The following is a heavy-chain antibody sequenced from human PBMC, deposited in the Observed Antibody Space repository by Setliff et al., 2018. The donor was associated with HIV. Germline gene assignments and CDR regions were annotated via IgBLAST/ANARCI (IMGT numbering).Heavy chain of an antibody. J-gene: IGHJ4*02. CDR1: GYTFTDAF. CDR2: VDPQDGET. D-gene: IGHD3-10*01. Sequence: ASVKVSCKASGYTFTDAFINWVRQAPGKGLEWMGRVDPQDGETKYAEKLQGRVTITADTSTGTSVMELSSLKSEDTAVYYCATSGTYYYGSGTYHASAFWGQGTLVTVSS. CDR3: ATSGTYYYGSGTYHASAF. V-gene: IGHV1-69-2*01.